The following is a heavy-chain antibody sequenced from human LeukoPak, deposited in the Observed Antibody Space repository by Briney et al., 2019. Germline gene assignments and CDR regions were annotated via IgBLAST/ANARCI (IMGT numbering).Heavy chain of an antibody. CDR3: AREGYCSSTSCYAVDY. V-gene: IGHV3-53*01. CDR2: IYSGGST. CDR1: GFTVSSNY. D-gene: IGHD2-2*01. J-gene: IGHJ4*02. Sequence: GGSLRLSCAASGFTVSSNYMSWVRQAPGKGLEWVSVIYSGGSTHYADSVKGRFTISRDNSKNTLYLQMNSLRAEDTAVYYRAREGYCSSTSCYAVDYWGQGTLVTVSS.